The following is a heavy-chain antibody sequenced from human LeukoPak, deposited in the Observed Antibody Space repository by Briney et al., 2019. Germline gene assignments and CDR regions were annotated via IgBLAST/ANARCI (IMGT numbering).Heavy chain of an antibody. CDR2: INHSGST. CDR1: GGSFSGYY. D-gene: IGHD3-9*01. J-gene: IGHJ4*02. V-gene: IGHV4-34*01. CDR3: AARVRYFDWLFQYYFDY. Sequence: PSETLSLTCAVYGGSFSGYYWSWIRQPPGKGLEWIGEINHSGSTNYNPSLKSRVTISVDTSKNQFSLKLSSVTAADTAVYYCAARVRYFDWLFQYYFDYWGQGTLVTVSS.